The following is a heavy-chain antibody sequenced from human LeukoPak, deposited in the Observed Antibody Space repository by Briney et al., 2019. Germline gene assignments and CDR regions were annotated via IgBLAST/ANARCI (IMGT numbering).Heavy chain of an antibody. CDR2: IYSGGST. D-gene: IGHD3-10*01. CDR1: GFTVSSNY. V-gene: IGHV3-53*01. CDR3: ARDRLTMVRGVIANDAFDI. Sequence: GGSLRLSCAASGFTVSSNYMSWVRQAPGKGLEWVSVIYSGGSTYYADSVKGRFTISRDNSKNTLYLQMNSLRAEDTAVYYCARDRLTMVRGVIANDAFDIWGQGTMVTVSS. J-gene: IGHJ3*02.